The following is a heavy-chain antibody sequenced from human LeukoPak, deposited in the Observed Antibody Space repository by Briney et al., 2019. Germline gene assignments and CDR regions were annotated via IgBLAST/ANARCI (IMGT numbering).Heavy chain of an antibody. Sequence: SVKVSCKASGGTFSSYAISWVRQAPGQGLEWMGGIIPIFGTANYAQKFQGRVTITAGESTSTAYMELSSLRSEDTAVYYCARDVWGCSSTSCYGYLDYWGQGTLVTVSS. CDR2: IIPIFGTA. V-gene: IGHV1-69*13. J-gene: IGHJ4*02. CDR1: GGTFSSYA. CDR3: ARDVWGCSSTSCYGYLDY. D-gene: IGHD2-2*01.